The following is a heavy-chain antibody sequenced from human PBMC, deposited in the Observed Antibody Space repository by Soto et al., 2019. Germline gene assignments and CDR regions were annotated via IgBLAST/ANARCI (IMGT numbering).Heavy chain of an antibody. V-gene: IGHV1-2*04. J-gene: IGHJ4*02. CDR1: GYTFTGDY. D-gene: IGHD4-4*01. Sequence: ASVKVSCKASGYTFTGDYMHWLRQAPGQGLEWMGWINPNSGGTNYAQKFQGWVTMTRDTSISTAYMELSRLRSDDTAVYYCARGEVTRYYFDYWGQGTLVTVSS. CDR2: INPNSGGT. CDR3: ARGEVTRYYFDY.